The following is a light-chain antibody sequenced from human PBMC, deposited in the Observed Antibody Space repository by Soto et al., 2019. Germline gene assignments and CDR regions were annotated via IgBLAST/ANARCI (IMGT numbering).Light chain of an antibody. V-gene: IGLV1-47*02. CDR3: AVWDDSLRGWV. CDR1: SSNIGSNY. J-gene: IGLJ3*02. Sequence: QSVLTQPPSASGTPGQRVTISCSGSSSNIGSNYVYWYQQLPGTAPKLFISSNNERPSWVPDRFSGSKSGTSASLAISGLRSEDEADYYCAVWDDSLRGWVFGGGTKLTVL. CDR2: SNN.